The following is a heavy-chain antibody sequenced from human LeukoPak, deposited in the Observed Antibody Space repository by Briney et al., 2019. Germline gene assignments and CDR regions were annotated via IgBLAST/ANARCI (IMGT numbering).Heavy chain of an antibody. CDR1: AGSISSYY. CDR3: ARVATHYYHCMDV. CDR2: IYYSGST. V-gene: IGHV4-59*01. J-gene: IGHJ6*03. Sequence: SETLSLACTVSAGSISSYYWSWIRQPPGKGLEWIGCIYYSGSTNYNPSLKSRVTMSVDTSKNHFSLNLSSVTAADTAVYYCARVATHYYHCMDVWGKGTTVTVSS. D-gene: IGHD2-21*02.